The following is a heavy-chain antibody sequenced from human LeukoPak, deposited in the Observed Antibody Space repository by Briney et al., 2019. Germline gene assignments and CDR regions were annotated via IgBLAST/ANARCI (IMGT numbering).Heavy chain of an antibody. CDR3: AKGSYYDSSGSFYFDY. CDR2: ISGSGDNT. Sequence: PGGSLRLSCAASGFTFSNAWMNWVRQAPGKGLGWVSGISGSGDNTYYADSVKGRFTISRDNSKNTLYVQVNSLGTEDTAAYYCAKGSYYDSSGSFYFDYWGQGTLVTVSS. J-gene: IGHJ4*02. V-gene: IGHV3-23*01. D-gene: IGHD3-22*01. CDR1: GFTFSNAW.